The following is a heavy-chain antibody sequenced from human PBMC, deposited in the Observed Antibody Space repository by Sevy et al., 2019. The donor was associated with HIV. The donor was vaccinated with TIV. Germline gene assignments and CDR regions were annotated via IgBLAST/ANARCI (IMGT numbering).Heavy chain of an antibody. CDR1: GFTFSDHY. Sequence: GGSLRLSCEASGFTFSDHYMDWVRQAPGKGLEWVGRIRKKTNSYSTEYAASVKDRFTVSRDDSKKSLYLQMNSLKSDDTAVYFCARVQVLGVHYYFDHWGQGTQVTVSS. D-gene: IGHD3-16*01. CDR3: ARVQVLGVHYYFDH. V-gene: IGHV3-72*01. J-gene: IGHJ4*02. CDR2: IRKKTNSYST.